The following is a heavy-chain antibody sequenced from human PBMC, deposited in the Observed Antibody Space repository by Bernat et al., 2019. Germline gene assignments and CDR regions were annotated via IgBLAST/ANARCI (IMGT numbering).Heavy chain of an antibody. CDR1: GFTFSYYW. J-gene: IGHJ2*01. V-gene: IGHV3-7*03. CDR3: APCHFDL. Sequence: EVQVVESGGGLVQPGGSLRLSCAASGFTFSYYWMSWVRQAPGKGLEWVANIKQDGSEKYYVDSVKGRFTISRDNARNSLYLQMNSLRAEDTAVYYCAPCHFDLGGRGTLVTVSS. CDR2: IKQDGSEK.